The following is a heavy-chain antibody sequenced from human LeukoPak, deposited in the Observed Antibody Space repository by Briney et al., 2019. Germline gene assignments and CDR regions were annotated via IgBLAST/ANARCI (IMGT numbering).Heavy chain of an antibody. CDR3: AKEGFYYYDSGGYYLDY. CDR2: ISSYSSTI. D-gene: IGHD3-22*01. Sequence: GGSLRLSCAASRFPFSSYSMNWVRQAPGKGLEWISYISSYSSTIYYADSVKGRFTISRDNAKNSLYLQMNSLRAEDTAVYYCAKEGFYYYDSGGYYLDYWGQGTLVTVSS. V-gene: IGHV3-48*01. J-gene: IGHJ4*02. CDR1: RFPFSSYS.